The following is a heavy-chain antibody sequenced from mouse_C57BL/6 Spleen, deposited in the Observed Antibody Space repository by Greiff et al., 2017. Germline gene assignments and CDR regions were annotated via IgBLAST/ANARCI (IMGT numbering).Heavy chain of an antibody. D-gene: IGHD1-1*01. J-gene: IGHJ1*03. CDR2: IDPSDSYT. CDR3: AKGAIYYYGSSYGNWYFDV. V-gene: IGHV1-69*01. CDR1: GYTFTSYW. Sequence: QVQLQQPGAELVMPGASVKLSCKASGYTFTSYWMHWVKQRPGQGLEWIGEIDPSDSYTNYNQKFKGKSTLTVDKSSSTAYMQLSSLTSEDSAVYYGAKGAIYYYGSSYGNWYFDVWGTGTTVTVSS.